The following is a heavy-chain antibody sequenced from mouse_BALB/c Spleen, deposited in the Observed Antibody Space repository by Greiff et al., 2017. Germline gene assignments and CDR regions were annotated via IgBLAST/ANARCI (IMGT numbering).Heavy chain of an antibody. CDR1: GYSITSGYY. J-gene: IGHJ2*01. CDR2: ISYDGSN. Sequence: EVQLVESGPGLVKPSQSLSLTCSVTGYSITSGYYWNWIRQFPGNKLEWMGYISYDGSNNYNPSLKNRISITRDTSKNQFFLKLNSVTTEDTATYYCASPHYYGSSYGYFDYWGQGTTLTVSS. CDR3: ASPHYYGSSYGYFDY. D-gene: IGHD1-1*01. V-gene: IGHV3-6*02.